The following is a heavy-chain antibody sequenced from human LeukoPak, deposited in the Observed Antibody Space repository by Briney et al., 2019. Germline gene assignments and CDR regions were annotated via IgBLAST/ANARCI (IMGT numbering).Heavy chain of an antibody. CDR3: AKDRAEVIDAFDI. CDR1: GFTFSNYA. CDR2: ISGGGSST. Sequence: QSGGSLRLSCAASGFTFSNYAMNWVRQAPGKGLEWVSAISGGGSSTYYADSVKGRFTISRDNSKNTLYLQMNSLRAEDTAVYYCAKDRAEVIDAFDIWGQGTMVTVSS. V-gene: IGHV3-23*01. J-gene: IGHJ3*02. D-gene: IGHD2-21*01.